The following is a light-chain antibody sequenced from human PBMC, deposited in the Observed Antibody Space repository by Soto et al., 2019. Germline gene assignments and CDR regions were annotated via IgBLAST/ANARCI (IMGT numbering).Light chain of an antibody. CDR2: DVS. J-gene: IGLJ3*02. V-gene: IGLV2-11*01. CDR3: CSYAGNSLWV. Sequence: QSALTQPRSVSGCPGQSVTISCTGTSSDVGGYNYVSWYQQHPGKAPKLVIYDVSKRPSGVPDRFSGSKSGNTASLTISGLQAEDEADYYCCSYAGNSLWVFGGGTKLTVL. CDR1: SSDVGGYNY.